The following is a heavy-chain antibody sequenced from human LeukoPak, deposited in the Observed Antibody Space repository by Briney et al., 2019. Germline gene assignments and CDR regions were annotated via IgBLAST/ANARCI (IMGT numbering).Heavy chain of an antibody. D-gene: IGHD1-26*01. CDR1: GFTFSSYS. CDR2: ISSSSSTI. CDR3: AKDSVGIVGATVSY. J-gene: IGHJ4*02. Sequence: GGSLRLSCAASGFTFSSYSMNWVRQAPGKGLEWVSYISSSSSTIYYADSVKGRFTISRDNSKNTLYLQMNSLRAEDTAVYYCAKDSVGIVGATVSYWGQGTLVTVSS. V-gene: IGHV3-48*01.